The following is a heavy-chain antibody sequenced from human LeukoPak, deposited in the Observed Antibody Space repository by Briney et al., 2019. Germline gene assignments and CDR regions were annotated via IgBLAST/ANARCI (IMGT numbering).Heavy chain of an antibody. CDR2: ISWNSGSI. CDR3: AKGLGGHYYYYYGMDV. V-gene: IGHV3-9*01. D-gene: IGHD4-23*01. J-gene: IGHJ6*02. Sequence: GGSLRLSCAASGFTFDDYAMHWVRQAPGKGLEWVSGISWNSGSIGYADSVKGRFTISRDNAKNSLCLQMNSLRAEDTALYYCAKGLGGHYYYYYGMDVWGQGTTVTVSS. CDR1: GFTFDDYA.